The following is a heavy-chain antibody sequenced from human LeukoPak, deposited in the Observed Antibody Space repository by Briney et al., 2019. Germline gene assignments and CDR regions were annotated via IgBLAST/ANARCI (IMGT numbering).Heavy chain of an antibody. CDR3: AKDRSGYSGGWSHDY. D-gene: IGHD6-19*01. CDR1: GFTFRSYA. J-gene: IGHJ4*02. V-gene: IGHV3-23*01. Sequence: PGGSLRLSCAASGFTFRSYAMSWVRQAPGKGLEWGSAISGNGDSTYYADSVKGRFTISRDNSENMVYLQMNSLRDEDTAIYYCAKDRSGYSGGWSHDYWGQGTLVTVSS. CDR2: ISGNGDST.